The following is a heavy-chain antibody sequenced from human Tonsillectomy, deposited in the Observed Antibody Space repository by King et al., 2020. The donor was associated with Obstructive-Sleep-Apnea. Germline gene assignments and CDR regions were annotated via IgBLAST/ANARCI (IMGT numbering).Heavy chain of an antibody. D-gene: IGHD3-16*01. CDR1: GGSVSPYF. CDR2: FFYTGCT. J-gene: IGHJ4*02. V-gene: IGHV4-59*02. Sequence: VQLQESGPGLVKPSGTLSLTCSVSGGSVSPYFWIWIRQPPRNRLEFIGYFFYTGCTNYNPSLKSRVTISLDASKNPFFLYVRSVTAADTAIYYCATMGEEGEFWGQGFLVTVAS. CDR3: ATMGEEGEF.